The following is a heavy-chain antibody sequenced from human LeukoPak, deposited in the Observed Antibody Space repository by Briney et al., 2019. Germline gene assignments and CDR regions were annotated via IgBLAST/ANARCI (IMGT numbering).Heavy chain of an antibody. D-gene: IGHD6-13*01. CDR2: ISYDGSNK. CDR1: GFTFSSYA. CDR3: ARGAQLGYFDY. J-gene: IGHJ4*02. V-gene: IGHV3-30-3*01. Sequence: GGSLRLSCAASGFTFSSYAMHWVRQAPGKGLEWVAVISYDGSNKYYADSVKGRFTISRDNSKNTLYLQMNSLRAEDTAVYCCARGAQLGYFDYWGQGTLVTVSS.